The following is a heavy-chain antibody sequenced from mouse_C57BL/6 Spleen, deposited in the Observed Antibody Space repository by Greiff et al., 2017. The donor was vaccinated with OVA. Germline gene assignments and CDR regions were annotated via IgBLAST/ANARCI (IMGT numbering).Heavy chain of an antibody. CDR3: ARDYGSSYAMDY. Sequence: DVMLVESGGGLVKPGGSLKLSCAASGFTFSSYAMSWVRQTPEKRLEWVATISDGGSYTYYPDNVKGRFTISRDNAKNNLYLQMSHLKSEDTAMYYCARDYGSSYAMDYWGQGTSVTVSS. CDR1: GFTFSSYA. D-gene: IGHD1-1*01. V-gene: IGHV5-4*01. J-gene: IGHJ4*01. CDR2: ISDGGSYT.